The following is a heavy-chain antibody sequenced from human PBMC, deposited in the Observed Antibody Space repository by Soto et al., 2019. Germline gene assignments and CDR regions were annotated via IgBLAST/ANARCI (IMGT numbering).Heavy chain of an antibody. Sequence: PGGSQSSSSAYTAVSAGTLRMRWVRQAPGKGLEWVANIKQDESEIYYVDSVKGRFTVSRDNAKNSLYLQMNSLRAEDTAVYYCARDRGPYSGYDPWSYFDLWGQGTLVTVSS. J-gene: IGHJ4*02. CDR3: ARDRGPYSGYDPWSYFDL. D-gene: IGHD5-12*01. CDR2: IKQDESEI. CDR1: AVSAGTLR. V-gene: IGHV3-7*01.